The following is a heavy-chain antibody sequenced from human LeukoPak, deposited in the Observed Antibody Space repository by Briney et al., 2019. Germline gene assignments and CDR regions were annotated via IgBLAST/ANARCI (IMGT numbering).Heavy chain of an antibody. J-gene: IGHJ4*02. D-gene: IGHD3-9*01. CDR2: INHSGST. CDR3: ARGHYDILTGYRFDY. Sequence: SETLSLTCAVYGGSFSGYYWSWIRQPPGKGLEWIGEINHSGSTNYNPSLKSRVTISVDTSKNQFSLKLSSGTAADTAVYYGARGHYDILTGYRFDYWGQGTLVTVSS. V-gene: IGHV4-34*01. CDR1: GGSFSGYY.